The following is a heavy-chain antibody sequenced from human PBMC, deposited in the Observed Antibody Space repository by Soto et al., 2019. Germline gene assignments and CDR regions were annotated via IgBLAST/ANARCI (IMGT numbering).Heavy chain of an antibody. V-gene: IGHV1-18*01. CDR3: ARDRMVYDFWSGYYVDY. CDR2: ISAYNGNT. J-gene: IGHJ4*02. CDR1: GYTFTGYG. Sequence: GASVKVSCKASGYTFTGYGISWVRQAPGQGLEWMGWISAYNGNTNYAQKLQGRVTMTTDTSTSTAYMELRSLRSDDTAVYYCARDRMVYDFWSGYYVDYWGQGTLVTVS. D-gene: IGHD3-3*01.